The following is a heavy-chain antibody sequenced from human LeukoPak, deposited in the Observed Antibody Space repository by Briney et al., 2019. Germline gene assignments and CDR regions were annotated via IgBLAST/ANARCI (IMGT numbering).Heavy chain of an antibody. J-gene: IGHJ4*02. V-gene: IGHV4-4*02. Sequence: SGSLTLTCAVSGGTLSSNNWWSLVRQPPGGGLEWVGVIYYRGSTNYNPYLNSRVTISVDKAKNQFSLKLTSVTAADTAVYFCARRIISGYTDYWGQGTLVTVSS. CDR1: GGTLSSNNW. D-gene: IGHD3-22*01. CDR3: ARRIISGYTDY. CDR2: IYYRGST.